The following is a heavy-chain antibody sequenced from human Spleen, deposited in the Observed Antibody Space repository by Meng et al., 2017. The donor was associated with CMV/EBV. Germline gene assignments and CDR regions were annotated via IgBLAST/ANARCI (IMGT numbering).Heavy chain of an antibody. CDR1: GFTFDDYA. J-gene: IGHJ4*02. V-gene: IGHV3-23*01. CDR3: AKGGGTAMVTDY. CDR2: ISGSGGST. D-gene: IGHD5-18*01. Sequence: GESLKISCAASGFTFDDYAMHWVRQAPGKGLEWVSAISGSGGSTYYADAVKGRFTISRDNSKNTLYLQMHSLRAEDTAVYYCAKGGGTAMVTDYGGQGTLVTVSS.